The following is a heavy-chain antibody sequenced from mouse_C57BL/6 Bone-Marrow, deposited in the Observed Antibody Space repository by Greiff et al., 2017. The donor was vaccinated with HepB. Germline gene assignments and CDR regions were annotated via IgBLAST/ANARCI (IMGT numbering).Heavy chain of an antibody. CDR1: GYTFTSYW. V-gene: IGHV1-52*01. D-gene: IGHD1-1*01. CDR2: IDPSDSET. CDR3: ARDDYGSSYAGNYAMDY. J-gene: IGHJ4*01. Sequence: VQLQQPGAELVRPGSSVKLSCKASGYTFTSYWMHWVKQRPIQGLEWIGNIDPSDSETHYNQKFKDKATLTVDKSSSTAYMQLSSLTSEDSAVYYCARDDYGSSYAGNYAMDYWGQGTSVTVSS.